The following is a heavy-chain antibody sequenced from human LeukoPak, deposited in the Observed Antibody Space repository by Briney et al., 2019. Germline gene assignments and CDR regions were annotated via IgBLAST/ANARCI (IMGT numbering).Heavy chain of an antibody. CDR1: VYTFTTYD. Sequence: ASVRVSSTTSVYTFTTYDITWVRQAPGQGLEWMGWMNPNSGNTGYAQKFQGRVTMTKNTSITTAYMELSRLRSADTAAYYCAKAVSWTPESYYYLVIWGKGTPFTVSS. V-gene: IGHV1-8*01. D-gene: IGHD3/OR15-3a*01. CDR3: AKAVSWTPESYYYLVI. J-gene: IGHJ6*03. CDR2: MNPNSGNT.